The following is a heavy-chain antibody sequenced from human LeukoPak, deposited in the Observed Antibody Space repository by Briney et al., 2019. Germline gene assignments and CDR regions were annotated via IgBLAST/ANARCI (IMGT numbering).Heavy chain of an antibody. J-gene: IGHJ3*02. Sequence: GESLKISCKSSGYMFTRYWIGWVRQMPGKGLEWIGIILPGDSDTKYSPSFQGQVTISADKSISTAYLQWSSLKASDTAMYYCARQAWVGATHIENAFDIWGQGTMVTVSS. D-gene: IGHD1-26*01. CDR3: ARQAWVGATHIENAFDI. CDR1: GYMFTRYW. V-gene: IGHV5-51*01. CDR2: ILPGDSDT.